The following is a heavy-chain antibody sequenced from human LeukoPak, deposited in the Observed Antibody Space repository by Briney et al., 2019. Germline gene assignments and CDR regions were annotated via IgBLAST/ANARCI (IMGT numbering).Heavy chain of an antibody. CDR2: IWYDVSNK. J-gene: IGHJ4*02. D-gene: IGHD2-2*01. CDR1: GFTFSSYG. CDR3: ARADIVVVPAAMGVADY. Sequence: GRSLRLSCAASGFTFSSYGMHWVRQAPGKGLEWVAVIWYDVSNKYYADSVKGRFTISRDNSKNTLYLQMNSLRAEDTAVYYCARADIVVVPAAMGVADYWGQGTLVTVSS. V-gene: IGHV3-33*01.